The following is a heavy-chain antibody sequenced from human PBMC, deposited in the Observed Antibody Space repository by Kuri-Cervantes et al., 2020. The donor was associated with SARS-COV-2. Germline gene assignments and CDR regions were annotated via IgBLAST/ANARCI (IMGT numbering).Heavy chain of an antibody. CDR1: GYTFTSYD. CDR2: MNPTSGNT. J-gene: IGHJ3*02. D-gene: IGHD3-3*01. V-gene: IGHV1-8*03. Sequence: ASVKVSCKASGYTFTSYDINWVRQAPGQGLTWMGWMNPTSGNTGYAQKFQGRVTITRSTSISTAYMELSGLRSEDTAVYYCARLYYDFWSGYHYTDDAFDIWSQGTMVTVSS. CDR3: ARLYYDFWSGYHYTDDAFDI.